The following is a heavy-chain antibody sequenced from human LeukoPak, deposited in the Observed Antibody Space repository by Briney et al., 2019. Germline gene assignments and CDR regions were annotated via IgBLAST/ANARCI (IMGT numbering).Heavy chain of an antibody. CDR1: GGSISSSSYY. J-gene: IGHJ5*02. Sequence: SETLSLTCTVSGGSISSSSYYWGWIRQPPGKGLEWIGRIYSSGSTNYNPSLKSRVTISVDTSKNQFSLKLSSVTAADTAVYYCAREVFYGSGSYYKSQDWFDPWGQGTLVTVSS. V-gene: IGHV4-39*07. D-gene: IGHD3-10*01. CDR3: AREVFYGSGSYYKSQDWFDP. CDR2: IYSSGST.